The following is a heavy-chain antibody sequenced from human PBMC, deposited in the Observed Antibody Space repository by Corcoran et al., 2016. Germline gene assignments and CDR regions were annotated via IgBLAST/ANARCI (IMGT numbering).Heavy chain of an antibody. D-gene: IGHD1-1*01. CDR2: IRSKANSYAT. V-gene: IGHV3-73*02. CDR3: TRHSFVDWNQLRGYYGMDV. Sequence: EVQLVESGGGLVQPGGSLKLSCAASGFTLSGSAMHWVRQASGKGLEWVGRIRSKANSYATADAASVKGRFTISRDDSKNTAYLQMNSLKTEDTAVYYCTRHSFVDWNQLRGYYGMDVWGQGTTVTVSS. CDR1: GFTLSGSA. J-gene: IGHJ6*02.